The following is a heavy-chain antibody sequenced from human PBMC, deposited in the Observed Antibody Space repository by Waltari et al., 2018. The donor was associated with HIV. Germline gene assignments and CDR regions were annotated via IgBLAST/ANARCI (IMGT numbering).Heavy chain of an antibody. CDR1: GFTFSSYA. CDR3: AKDQQVLLWFGELLPYFDY. J-gene: IGHJ4*02. D-gene: IGHD3-10*01. V-gene: IGHV3-23*01. CDR2: ISGSGGST. Sequence: EVQLLESGGGLVQPGGSLRLSCAASGFTFSSYAMSWVRQAPGKGLEWVSAISGSGGSTYYADSVKGRFTISRDNSKNTLYLQMNSLRAEDTAVYYCAKDQQVLLWFGELLPYFDYWGQGTLVTVSS.